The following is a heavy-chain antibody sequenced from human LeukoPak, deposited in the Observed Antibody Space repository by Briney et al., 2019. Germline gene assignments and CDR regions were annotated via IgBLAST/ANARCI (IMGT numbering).Heavy chain of an antibody. Sequence: PGGSLRLSCAASGFTFSSYSMNWVRQAPGKGLEWVSSISSSSSYIYYADSVKGRFTISRDNAKNSLYLQMNSLRAEDTAVYYCARVRPQPGYGDYVGRDWGQGTLVTVSS. J-gene: IGHJ4*02. CDR3: ARVRPQPGYGDYVGRD. CDR1: GFTFSSYS. V-gene: IGHV3-21*01. D-gene: IGHD4-17*01. CDR2: ISSSSSYI.